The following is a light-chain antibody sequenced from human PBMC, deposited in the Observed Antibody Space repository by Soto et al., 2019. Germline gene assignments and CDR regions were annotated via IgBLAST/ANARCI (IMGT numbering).Light chain of an antibody. CDR2: DVT. V-gene: IGLV2-14*03. CDR3: SSYTNKDTLL. Sequence: QSALTQPASVSGSPGPSITISCTGTSSDVGGYDHGSWYQQQPGKAPKLIIYDVTVRPSGIYRRFSVSKSDNTASLAVSGLQPEDEADYYCSSYTNKDTLLFGGGTKLTVL. J-gene: IGLJ3*02. CDR1: SSDVGGYDH.